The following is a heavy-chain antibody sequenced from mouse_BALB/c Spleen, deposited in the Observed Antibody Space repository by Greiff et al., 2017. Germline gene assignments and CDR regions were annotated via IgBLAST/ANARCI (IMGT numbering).Heavy chain of an antibody. CDR3: TRRDMLTTVDY. Sequence: LQQSGTVLARPGASVKMSCKASGYSFTSYWMHWVKQRPGQGLEWIGAIYPGNSDTSYNQKFKGKAKLTAVTSASTAYMELSSLTNEDSAVYYCTRRDMLTTVDYWGQGTTLTVSS. J-gene: IGHJ2*01. CDR1: GYSFTSYW. CDR2: IYPGNSDT. D-gene: IGHD2-2*01. V-gene: IGHV1-5*01.